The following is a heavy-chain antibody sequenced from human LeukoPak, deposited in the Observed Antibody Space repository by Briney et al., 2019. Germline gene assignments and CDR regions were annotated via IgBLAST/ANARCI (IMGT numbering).Heavy chain of an antibody. J-gene: IGHJ4*02. CDR2: IGTAGDT. V-gene: IGHV3-13*01. Sequence: GGSLRLSCAASGFTFSSYDMHWVRQTTGKGPEWVSAIGTAGDTYYLGSVKGRFTISRENAKNSLYLQMDSLTAGDTAMYYCARASGYSFGYTFDYWGQGTLVTVSS. CDR3: ARASGYSFGYTFDY. CDR1: GFTFSSYD. D-gene: IGHD5-18*01.